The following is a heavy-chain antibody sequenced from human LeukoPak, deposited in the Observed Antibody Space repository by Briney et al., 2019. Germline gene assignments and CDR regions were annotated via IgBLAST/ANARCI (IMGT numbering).Heavy chain of an antibody. Sequence: GTSLRLSCAASGFTFSSYGMHWVRQAPGKGLEWVAVISYDGSNKYYADSVKGRFTISRDNSKNTLYLQMNSLRAEDTAVYYCAKAPRVVTARAFDYWGQGTLVTVSS. CDR2: ISYDGSNK. CDR3: AKAPRVVTARAFDY. V-gene: IGHV3-30*18. D-gene: IGHD2-21*02. CDR1: GFTFSSYG. J-gene: IGHJ4*02.